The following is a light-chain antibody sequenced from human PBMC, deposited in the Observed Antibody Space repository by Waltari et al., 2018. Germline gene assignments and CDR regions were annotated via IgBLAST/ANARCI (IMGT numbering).Light chain of an antibody. Sequence: IQLTQSPSSLSASVGDRVTITCRASQGISSYLAWYQQKPGKAPKLLIDAASTLQSGVPSRFSGSGSGTDFTLTISSLQPEDFATYYCQQLNSYPPFTFGPGTKVDIK. V-gene: IGKV1-9*01. CDR1: QGISSY. CDR3: QQLNSYPPFT. J-gene: IGKJ3*01. CDR2: AAS.